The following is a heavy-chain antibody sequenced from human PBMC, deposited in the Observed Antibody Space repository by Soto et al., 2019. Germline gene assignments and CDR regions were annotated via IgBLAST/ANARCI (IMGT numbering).Heavy chain of an antibody. J-gene: IGHJ3*02. CDR1: GFTFSDYY. CDR2: ISSSGSTI. Sequence: PGGSLRLSCAASGFTFSDYYMSWIRQAPGKGLEWVSYISSSGSTIYYADSVKGRFTISRDNAKNSLYLQMNSLRAEDTAVYYCARETLRYFDGPPGAFDIWGQGTMVTVSS. V-gene: IGHV3-11*01. D-gene: IGHD3-9*01. CDR3: ARETLRYFDGPPGAFDI.